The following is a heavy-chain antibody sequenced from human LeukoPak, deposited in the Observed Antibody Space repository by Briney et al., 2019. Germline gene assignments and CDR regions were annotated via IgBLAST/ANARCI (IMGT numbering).Heavy chain of an antibody. D-gene: IGHD1-26*01. CDR2: ISYDGSNK. V-gene: IGHV3-30*03. J-gene: IGHJ4*02. CDR3: VRLWEFDY. CDR1: GFTFSSYG. Sequence: PGGSLRLSCAASGFTFSSYGMHWVRQAPGKGLEWVAVISYDGSNKYYADSVKGRFTPSKDNADKSLYLQMNSLTTEDTAVYYCVRLWEFDYWGQGALVTVSS.